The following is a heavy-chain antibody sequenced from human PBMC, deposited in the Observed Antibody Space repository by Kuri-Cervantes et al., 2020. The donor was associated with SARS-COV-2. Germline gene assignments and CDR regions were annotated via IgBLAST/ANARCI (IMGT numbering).Heavy chain of an antibody. V-gene: IGHV3-13*05. D-gene: IGHD2-2*01. Sequence: GESLKISCAASGFTFSSYDMHWVRQATGKGLEWVSAIGTAGDPYYPGSVKGRFTISRDNAKNSLYLQMNSLRAEDTAVYYCASSPAAADGTYYYYYYGMDVWGQGTTVT. CDR3: ASSPAAADGTYYYYYYGMDV. CDR2: IGTAGDP. CDR1: GFTFSSYD. J-gene: IGHJ6*01.